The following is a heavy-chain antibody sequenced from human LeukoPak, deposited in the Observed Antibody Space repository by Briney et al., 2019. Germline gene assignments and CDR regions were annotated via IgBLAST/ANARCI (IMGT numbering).Heavy chain of an antibody. Sequence: GGSLRLSCAASGFTFSSYGMSWVRQAPGKGLEWVSAISGSGDSTYYADSVKGRFTISRDNSKNTLYLQMNSLRAEDTAIYYCAKAAIEQWLVKVDHFDYWGQGTLVTVSS. CDR1: GFTFSSYG. J-gene: IGHJ4*02. CDR2: ISGSGDST. V-gene: IGHV3-23*01. D-gene: IGHD6-19*01. CDR3: AKAAIEQWLVKVDHFDY.